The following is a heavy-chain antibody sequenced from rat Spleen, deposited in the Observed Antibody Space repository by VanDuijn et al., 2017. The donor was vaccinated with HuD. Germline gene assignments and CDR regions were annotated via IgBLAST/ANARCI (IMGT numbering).Heavy chain of an antibody. D-gene: IGHD1-9*01. CDR1: GFTFSDYY. Sequence: EVQLVESDGGLVQPGRSLKLSCAASGFTFSDYYMAWVRQAPTKGLEWIASISSDGRRNYYRDSVKGRFTISRDNAKSTLYLQMDSLRPEDTATYYCARRHYGYTDYFDYWGQGVMVTVSS. V-gene: IGHV5-7*01. CDR3: ARRHYGYTDYFDY. CDR2: ISSDGRRN. J-gene: IGHJ2*01.